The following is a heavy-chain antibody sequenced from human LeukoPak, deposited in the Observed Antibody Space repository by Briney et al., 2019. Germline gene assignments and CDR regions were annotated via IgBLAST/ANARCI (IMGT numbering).Heavy chain of an antibody. D-gene: IGHD6-6*01. CDR2: ISSSSSYI. J-gene: IGHJ4*02. V-gene: IGHV3-21*01. CDR1: GFTFSSYS. CDR3: AKDGQYSSSSFFD. Sequence: PGGSLRLSCAASGFTFSSYSMNWVRQAPGKGLEWVSSISSSSSYIYYADSVKGRFTISRDNAKNSLYLQLNSLRAEDTAVYYCAKDGQYSSSSFFDWGQGTLVTVSS.